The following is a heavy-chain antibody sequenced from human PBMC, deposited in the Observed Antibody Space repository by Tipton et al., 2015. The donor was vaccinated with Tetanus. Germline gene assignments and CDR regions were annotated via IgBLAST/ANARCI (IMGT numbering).Heavy chain of an antibody. CDR3: ARDFEWCFDY. V-gene: IGHV3-23*01. D-gene: IGHD3-3*01. J-gene: IGHJ4*02. Sequence: SLRLSCEASGFTFTTSAMSWVRQAPGKGLEWVSTISGSGRSTYYADSVKGRLTISRDNSKNTLYLQMNSLRVEDTAVYYCARDFEWCFDYWGQGTLVTVSS. CDR2: ISGSGRST. CDR1: GFTFTTSA.